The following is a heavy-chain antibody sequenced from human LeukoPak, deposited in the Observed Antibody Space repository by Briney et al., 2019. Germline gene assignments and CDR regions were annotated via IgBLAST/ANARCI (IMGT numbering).Heavy chain of an antibody. V-gene: IGHV4-34*01. CDR2: INHSGST. CDR1: GGSFSGYY. D-gene: IGHD3-10*01. Sequence: PSETLSLTCAVYGGSFSGYYWSWIRQPPGKGLEWIGEINHSGSTNYNPSLKSRVTISVDTSKNQFSLKLSSVTAADTAVYYCARGGYYYGSGSYYSHYYYYGMDVWGQGTTVTVTS. J-gene: IGHJ6*02. CDR3: ARGGYYYGSGSYYSHYYYYGMDV.